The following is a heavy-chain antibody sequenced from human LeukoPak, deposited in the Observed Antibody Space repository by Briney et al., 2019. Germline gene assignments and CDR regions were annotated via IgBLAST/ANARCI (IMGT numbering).Heavy chain of an antibody. CDR2: ICGSGGST. Sequence: GGSLRLSCAASGFTFSSYAMSWVRQAPGKGLEWVSAICGSGGSTYYADSVKGRFTISRDNSKNTLYLQMNSLRAEDTAVYYCAKDSAIPFGGVIVTYFDYWGQGTLVIVSS. V-gene: IGHV3-23*01. D-gene: IGHD3-16*02. CDR3: AKDSAIPFGGVIVTYFDY. CDR1: GFTFSSYA. J-gene: IGHJ4*02.